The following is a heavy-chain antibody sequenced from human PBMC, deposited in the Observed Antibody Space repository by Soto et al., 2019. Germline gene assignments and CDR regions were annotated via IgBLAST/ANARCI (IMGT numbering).Heavy chain of an antibody. CDR3: ARDRHLLYYDFWSGFFDY. D-gene: IGHD3-3*01. CDR1: GFTFSSYS. J-gene: IGHJ4*02. CDR2: ISSSSSYI. V-gene: IGHV3-21*01. Sequence: PGGSLRLSCAASGFTFSSYSMNWVRQAPGKGLEWVSSISSSSSYIYYADSVKGRFTISRDNAKNSLYLQMNSLRAEDTAVYYCARDRHLLYYDFWSGFFDYWGQGTLVTVSS.